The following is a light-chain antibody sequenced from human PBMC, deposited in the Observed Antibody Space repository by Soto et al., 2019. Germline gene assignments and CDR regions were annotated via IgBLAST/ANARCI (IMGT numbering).Light chain of an antibody. CDR2: DAS. Sequence: EIVLTQSPGTLSLSPGERATLSCRASQTLTNTYLAWYQQKPGQAPRLLIFDASTRATGIPDRFSGSGSGTDFTLTISILEPEDFAVYCCQLYGVSPKTFGQGTNVAVK. CDR3: QLYGVSPKT. CDR1: QTLTNTY. J-gene: IGKJ1*01. V-gene: IGKV3-20*01.